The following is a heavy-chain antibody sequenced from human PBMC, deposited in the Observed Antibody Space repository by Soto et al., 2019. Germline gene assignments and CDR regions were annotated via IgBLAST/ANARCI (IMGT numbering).Heavy chain of an antibody. CDR3: AREVGREKYYYGMDV. CDR1: GYTFTSYG. J-gene: IGHJ6*02. V-gene: IGHV1-18*01. CDR2: ISAYNGNT. Sequence: ASVKVSCKASGYTFTSYGISWVRQAPGQGLEWMGWISAYNGNTNYAQKLQGRVTMTTDTSTSTAYMELRSLRSDDTAVYYCAREVGREKYYYGMDVWGQGTTITVSS. D-gene: IGHD1-26*01.